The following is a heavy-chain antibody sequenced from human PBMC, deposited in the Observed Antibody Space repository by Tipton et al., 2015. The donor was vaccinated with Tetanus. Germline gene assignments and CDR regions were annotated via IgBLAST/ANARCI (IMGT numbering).Heavy chain of an antibody. CDR3: ARERVIRGIAFDL. V-gene: IGHV1-46*01. CDR1: GYTFTSHY. Sequence: QVQLVQSGPEVKKPRASVNLSCKASGYTFTSHYVHWVRQAPGQGLEWMGMINPSGGYTRSADTFQGRVKMTRDTSTSTVYMEVSSRRPGDTAVYFYARERVIRGIAFDLWGQVKVVAVSS. J-gene: IGHJ3*01. CDR2: INPSGGYT. D-gene: IGHD2-21*01.